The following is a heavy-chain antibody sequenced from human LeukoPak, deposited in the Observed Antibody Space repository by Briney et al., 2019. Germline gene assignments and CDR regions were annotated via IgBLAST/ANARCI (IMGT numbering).Heavy chain of an antibody. D-gene: IGHD1-26*01. J-gene: IGHJ6*03. CDR3: AREGGVGPTAPPDYYSYQMDV. V-gene: IGHV1-18*01. CDR2: ISPYTTKT. CDR1: GYTFISYG. Sequence: ASVKVSCKASGYTFISYGITWVRQAPGQGLEWMGWISPYTTKTNYAQSLQGRVTMTTDTSTSTAYMELRSLRSDDTAVYYCAREGGVGPTAPPDYYSYQMDVWGKGTTVTVSS.